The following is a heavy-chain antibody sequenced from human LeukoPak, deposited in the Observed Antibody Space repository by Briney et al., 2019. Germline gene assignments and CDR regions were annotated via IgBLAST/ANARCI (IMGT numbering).Heavy chain of an antibody. Sequence: GGSLRLSCAASGFTFSSYAMSWVRQAPGKGLKWVSAISGSGGSTYYADSVKGRFTISRDNSKNTLYLQMNSLRAEDTAVYYCANLLIAVAGTGWFDPWGQGTLVTVSS. CDR1: GFTFSSYA. D-gene: IGHD6-19*01. J-gene: IGHJ5*02. CDR2: ISGSGGST. V-gene: IGHV3-23*01. CDR3: ANLLIAVAGTGWFDP.